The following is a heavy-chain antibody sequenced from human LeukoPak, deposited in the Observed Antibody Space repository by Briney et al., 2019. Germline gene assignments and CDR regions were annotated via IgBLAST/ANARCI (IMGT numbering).Heavy chain of an antibody. J-gene: IGHJ5*02. Sequence: ASVKVSCKASGGTFSSYAISWVRQAPGQGREWMGGIIPIFGTANYAQKFQGRVTITADESTSTAYMELSSLRSEDTAVYYCARDRGIVVVPAATWMNWFDPWGQGTPVTVSS. V-gene: IGHV1-69*13. CDR1: GGTFSSYA. CDR2: IIPIFGTA. CDR3: ARDRGIVVVPAATWMNWFDP. D-gene: IGHD2-2*01.